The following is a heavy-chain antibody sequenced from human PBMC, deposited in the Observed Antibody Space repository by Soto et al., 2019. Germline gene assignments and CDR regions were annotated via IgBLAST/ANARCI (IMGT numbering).Heavy chain of an antibody. CDR3: ARDLYGCSGGSCYSFGGY. CDR2: IIPIFGTA. D-gene: IGHD2-15*01. J-gene: IGHJ4*02. Sequence: QVQLVQSGAEVKKPGSSVKVSCKASGGTFSSYAISWVRQAPGQGLEWMGGIIPIFGTANYAQKFQGRVTITADKSTSTAYMELSSLRSEDTAVYYCARDLYGCSGGSCYSFGGYWGQGTLVTVSS. CDR1: GGTFSSYA. V-gene: IGHV1-69*06.